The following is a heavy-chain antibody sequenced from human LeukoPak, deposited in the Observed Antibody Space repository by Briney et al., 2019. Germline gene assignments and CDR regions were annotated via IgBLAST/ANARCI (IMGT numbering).Heavy chain of an antibody. J-gene: IGHJ4*02. Sequence: GASLRLSCAASGFTFSSYAMGWVRQAPGKGLEWVSAISCSGGSTYYADSVKGRFTISRDNSKNTLYLQMNSLRAEDTAVYYCARGDYDYVWGSYRSPYYFDYWGQGTLVTVSS. CDR2: ISCSGGST. V-gene: IGHV3-23*01. D-gene: IGHD3-16*02. CDR3: ARGDYDYVWGSYRSPYYFDY. CDR1: GFTFSSYA.